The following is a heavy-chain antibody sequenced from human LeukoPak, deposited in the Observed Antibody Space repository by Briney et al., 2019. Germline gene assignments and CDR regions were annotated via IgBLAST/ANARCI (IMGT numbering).Heavy chain of an antibody. CDR1: GLTVSNNY. J-gene: IGHJ4*02. CDR3: TRGGGAFCGSDCQRNIDL. V-gene: IGHV3-53*01. Sequence: GGSLRLSCAAAGLTVSNNYMSWVRQAPGKGLEWVSVIYSDGSTYYANSVKGRFTISRDNCKNTLDLQMNSLGAEDTAVYYCTRGGGAFCGSDCQRNIDLWGQGTLVTVSS. D-gene: IGHD2-21*02. CDR2: IYSDGST.